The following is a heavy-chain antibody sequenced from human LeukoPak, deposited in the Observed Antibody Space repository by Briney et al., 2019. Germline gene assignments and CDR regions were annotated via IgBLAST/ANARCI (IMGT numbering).Heavy chain of an antibody. Sequence: SETLSLTCTVSGGSISSYYWSWIRQPPGKGLEWIGYIHYSGSTNYNPSLKSRVTISVDTSKNQFSLKLSSVTAADTAVYYCARGYYDFWSGYYPNWFDPWGQGTLVTVSS. D-gene: IGHD3-3*01. J-gene: IGHJ5*02. CDR1: GGSISSYY. V-gene: IGHV4-59*01. CDR3: ARGYYDFWSGYYPNWFDP. CDR2: IHYSGST.